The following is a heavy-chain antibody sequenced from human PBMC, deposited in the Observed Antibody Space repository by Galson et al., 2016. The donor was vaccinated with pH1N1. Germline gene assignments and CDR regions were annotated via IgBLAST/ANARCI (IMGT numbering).Heavy chain of an antibody. J-gene: IGHJ4*02. CDR2: ISGTSNTI. CDR1: GGTFSTYS. V-gene: IGHV3-48*02. D-gene: IGHD4-11*01. CDR3: ARALLYSNFVSEY. Sequence: SCKASGGTFSTYSFNWVRQAPGKGLEWISYISGTSNTIYYAASVKGRFTISRDNAKNSLSLQMNSLGHDDTAVYYCARALLYSNFVSEYWGLGTLVTVSS.